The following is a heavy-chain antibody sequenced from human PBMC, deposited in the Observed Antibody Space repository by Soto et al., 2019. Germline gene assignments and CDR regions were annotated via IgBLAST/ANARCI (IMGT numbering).Heavy chain of an antibody. J-gene: IGHJ4*02. D-gene: IGHD3-9*01. CDR1: GFTFSSYA. V-gene: IGHV3-23*01. CDR2: ISGSGGST. Sequence: GGSLRLSCAASGFTFSSYAMSWVRQAPGKGLEWVSAISGSGGSTYYADSVKGRFTISRDNSKNTLYLQMNSLRAEDTAVYYCAKVSLVLRYFDWLSHFDYWGQGTLVTVSS. CDR3: AKVSLVLRYFDWLSHFDY.